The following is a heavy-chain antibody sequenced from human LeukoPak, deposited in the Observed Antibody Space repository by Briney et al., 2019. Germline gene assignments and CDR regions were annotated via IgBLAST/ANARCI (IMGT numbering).Heavy chain of an antibody. CDR3: ARALCTNGICEWFDP. CDR1: GGSISSGHYF. V-gene: IGHV4-61*02. D-gene: IGHD2-8*01. CDR2: IYTGGGT. Sequence: PSQTLSLTCTISGGSISSGHYFWSWIRQPAGKGLEWIGRIYTGGGTNYNPSLKSRVTISIDKSKNQFSLKLSSVTAADTAMYYCARALCTNGICEWFDPWGQGTLVTVSS. J-gene: IGHJ5*02.